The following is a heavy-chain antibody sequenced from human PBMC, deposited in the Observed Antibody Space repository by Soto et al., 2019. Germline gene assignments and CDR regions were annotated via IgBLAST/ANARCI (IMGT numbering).Heavy chain of an antibody. D-gene: IGHD2-2*01. CDR1: GFTFSSYA. CDR3: AKDVEVVPAAMLDY. CDR2: ISGSGGST. J-gene: IGHJ4*02. Sequence: GGSLRLSCAASGFTFSSYAMSWVRQAPGKGLEWVSAISGSGGSTYYEDPVKGRFTISRDNSKNTLYLQMNSLRAEDTAVYYCAKDVEVVPAAMLDYWGQGTLVTVSS. V-gene: IGHV3-23*01.